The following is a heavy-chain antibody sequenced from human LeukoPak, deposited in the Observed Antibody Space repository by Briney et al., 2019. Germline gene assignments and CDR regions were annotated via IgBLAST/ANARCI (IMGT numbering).Heavy chain of an antibody. V-gene: IGHV3-30*06. D-gene: IGHD4-17*01. CDR1: GFTFSSYG. Sequence: PGGSLRLSCAASGFTFSSYGMHWVRQAPGKGLEWVAVISYDGSNKYYADSVKGRFTISRDNSKNTLYLQMNSLRAEDTAVYYCARDLLGSYGDYEGLDYWGQGTLVTVSS. J-gene: IGHJ4*02. CDR2: ISYDGSNK. CDR3: ARDLLGSYGDYEGLDY.